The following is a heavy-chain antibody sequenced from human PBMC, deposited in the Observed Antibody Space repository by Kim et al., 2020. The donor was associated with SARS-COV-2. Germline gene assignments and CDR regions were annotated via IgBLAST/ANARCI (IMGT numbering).Heavy chain of an antibody. D-gene: IGHD6-19*01. V-gene: IGHV3-9*01. J-gene: IGHJ2*01. CDR3: AKEAGTSWYFDL. Sequence: GYAESVKGRFTISRDNAKKSLYLQMNSLRAEDTALYYCAKEAGTSWYFDLWGRGTLVTVSS.